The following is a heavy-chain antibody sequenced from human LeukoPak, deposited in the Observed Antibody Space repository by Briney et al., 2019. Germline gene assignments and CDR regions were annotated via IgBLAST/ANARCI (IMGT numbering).Heavy chain of an antibody. D-gene: IGHD6-13*01. CDR3: ARVGTKSSWFSYYYYGMDV. J-gene: IGHJ6*02. Sequence: PGGSLRLSCAASGFTFSSYWMSWVRQAPGKGLEWVANIKQDGSEKYYVDSAKGRFTISRDNAKNSLYLQMNSLRAEDTAVYYCARVGTKSSWFSYYYYGMDVWGQGTTVTVSS. V-gene: IGHV3-7*01. CDR1: GFTFSSYW. CDR2: IKQDGSEK.